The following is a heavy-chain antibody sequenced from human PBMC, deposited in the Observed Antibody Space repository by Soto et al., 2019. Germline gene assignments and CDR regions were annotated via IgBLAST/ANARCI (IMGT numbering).Heavy chain of an antibody. CDR1: GFTFSSYD. V-gene: IGHV3-13*01. CDR2: IGTAGDT. Sequence: EVQLVESGGGLVQPGGSLRLSCAASGFTFSSYDMHWVRQATGKGLEWVSAIGTAGDTYYPGSVKGRFTISRENAKNSLYLQMNSLRAGDTAVYYCARGSYYDFWSGPDGGWFDPWGQGTLVTVSS. D-gene: IGHD3-3*01. CDR3: ARGSYYDFWSGPDGGWFDP. J-gene: IGHJ5*02.